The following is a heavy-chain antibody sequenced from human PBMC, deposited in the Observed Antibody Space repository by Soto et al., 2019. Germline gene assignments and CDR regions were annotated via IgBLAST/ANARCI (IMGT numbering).Heavy chain of an antibody. CDR2: ISSSSSYT. CDR3: ARSITDYYDSSGYYDDY. V-gene: IGHV3-11*03. J-gene: IGHJ4*02. Sequence: PGGSLTLSCAASGFTFSDYYMSWIRQAPGKGLEWVSYISSSSSYTNYAASVKGRFTISRDNARNSLYLQMNSLRAEDTAVYYCARSITDYYDSSGYYDDYWGQGTLVTVSS. D-gene: IGHD3-22*01. CDR1: GFTFSDYY.